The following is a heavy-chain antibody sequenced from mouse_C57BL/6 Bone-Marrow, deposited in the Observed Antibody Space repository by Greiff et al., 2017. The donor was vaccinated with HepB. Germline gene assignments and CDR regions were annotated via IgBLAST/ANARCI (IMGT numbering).Heavy chain of an antibody. J-gene: IGHJ4*01. CDR3: ARDSITTVVAGAMDY. CDR1: GYTFTSYW. V-gene: IGHV1-69*01. Sequence: QVQLKQPGAELVMPGASVKLSCKASGYTFTSYWMHWVKQRPGQGLEWIGEIDPSDSYTNYNQKFKGKSTLTVDKSSSTAYMQLSSLTSEDSAVYYCARDSITTVVAGAMDYWGQGTSVTVSS. CDR2: IDPSDSYT. D-gene: IGHD1-1*01.